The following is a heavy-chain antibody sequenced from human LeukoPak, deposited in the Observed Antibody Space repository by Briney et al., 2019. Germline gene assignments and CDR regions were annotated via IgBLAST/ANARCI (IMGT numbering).Heavy chain of an antibody. CDR1: GGSISSSSYY. Sequence: ASETLSLTCTVSGGSISSSSYYWGWIRQPPGKGLEWIGSIYYSGSTYYNPSLKSRVTISVDTSKNQFSLKLSSVTAADTAVYYCARRRDWGWFDPWGQGTLVTVSS. CDR3: ARRRDWGWFDP. D-gene: IGHD3/OR15-3a*01. J-gene: IGHJ5*02. V-gene: IGHV4-39*07. CDR2: IYYSGST.